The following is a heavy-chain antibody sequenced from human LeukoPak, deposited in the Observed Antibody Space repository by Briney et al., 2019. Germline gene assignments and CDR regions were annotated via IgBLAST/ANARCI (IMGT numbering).Heavy chain of an antibody. CDR3: ARDFERGVTLWAFDI. D-gene: IGHD2-21*02. CDR2: INPNSGVT. CDR1: GYTFTGYF. V-gene: IGHV1-2*02. Sequence: EASVKVSCKASGYTFTGYFMHWVRQAPGQGLEWMGWINPNSGVTNYAQNFQGRVTMTRDTSISTAYMELSRLRSDDTAVYYCARDFERGVTLWAFDIWGQGTMVTVSS. J-gene: IGHJ3*02.